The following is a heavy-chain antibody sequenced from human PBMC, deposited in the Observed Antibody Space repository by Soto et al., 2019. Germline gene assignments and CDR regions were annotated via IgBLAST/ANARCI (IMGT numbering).Heavy chain of an antibody. Sequence: GGALKSSCKGFGYNFFRLWIGRVRQVPGKGLEWMGNIFTGDSDKRYSPYFKGQPTISIEKSINTHYLHWSSIRASATHMYYCERPYGGNSPLLDYWGQGTLVTVSS. CDR3: ERPYGGNSPLLDY. J-gene: IGHJ4*01. D-gene: IGHD2-21*02. CDR1: GYNFFRLW. CDR2: IFTGDSDK. V-gene: IGHV5-51*01.